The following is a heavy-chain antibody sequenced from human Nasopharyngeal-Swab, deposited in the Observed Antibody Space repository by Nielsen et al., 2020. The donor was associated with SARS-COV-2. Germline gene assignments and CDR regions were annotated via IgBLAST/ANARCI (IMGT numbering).Heavy chain of an antibody. CDR1: GGSFSGYY. Sequence: SETLSLTCAVYGGSFSGYYWSWIRQPPGKGLEWIGEINHSGTTNYNPSLKSRVTISVDTSKNQSSLKLSSVTAADTAVYYCARSRAALLWFGESRHLFDYWGQGTLVTVSS. CDR3: ARSRAALLWFGESRHLFDY. V-gene: IGHV4-34*01. CDR2: INHSGTT. J-gene: IGHJ4*02. D-gene: IGHD3-10*01.